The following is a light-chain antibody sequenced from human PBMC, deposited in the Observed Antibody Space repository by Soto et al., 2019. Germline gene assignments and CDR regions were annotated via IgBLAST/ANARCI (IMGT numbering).Light chain of an antibody. CDR3: QQSFRTLWT. CDR1: QSISWY. Sequence: DIQMTQSPSSLSASVGDRVTITCRASQSISWYLNWYQQKPGKAPKLLIYTASSLQSGVPSRFSGSGSGTDFTLTITSLQPEDVATYYCQQSFRTLWTFGQGTKVEIK. CDR2: TAS. V-gene: IGKV1-39*01. J-gene: IGKJ1*01.